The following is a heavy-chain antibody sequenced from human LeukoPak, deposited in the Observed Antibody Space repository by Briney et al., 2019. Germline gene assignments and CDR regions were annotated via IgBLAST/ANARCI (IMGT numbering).Heavy chain of an antibody. CDR3: ARVVRGSYSGYYYYMDV. Sequence: LSETLSLTCTVSGGSISSYYWSWIRQPPGKGLEWIGYIYYSGSTNYNPSLKSRVTISVDTSKNQFSLKLSSVTAADTAVYYCARVVRGSYSGYYYYMDVWGKGTTVTVSS. CDR2: IYYSGST. D-gene: IGHD1-26*01. V-gene: IGHV4-59*01. J-gene: IGHJ6*03. CDR1: GGSISSYY.